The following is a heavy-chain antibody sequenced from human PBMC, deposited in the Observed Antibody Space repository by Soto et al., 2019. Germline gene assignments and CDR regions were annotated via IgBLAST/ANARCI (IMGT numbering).Heavy chain of an antibody. CDR1: GGTFRGYY. CDR2: INHLGRT. V-gene: IGHV4-34*01. CDR3: ARGRTYYDFGSGHYAVPNDAFDF. D-gene: IGHD3-3*01. J-gene: IGHJ3*01. Sequence: QVQLQQWGAGLLKPSETLSLTCAVYGGTFRGYYWSWVRQPAGQGLEGIGEINHLGRTAYNSYLTSRVTISIDTSKGQFSLKPSSVTAADTAVSYCARGRTYYDFGSGHYAVPNDAFDFWGQGTRVTVSS.